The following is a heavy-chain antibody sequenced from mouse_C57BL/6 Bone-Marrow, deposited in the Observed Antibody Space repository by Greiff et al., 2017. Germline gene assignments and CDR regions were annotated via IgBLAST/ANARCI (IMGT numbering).Heavy chain of an antibody. CDR2: ISSGGSYT. V-gene: IGHV5-6*01. D-gene: IGHD2-3*01. CDR3: ARGWLLRYYFDY. J-gene: IGHJ2*01. Sequence: SGGDLVKPGGSLKLSCAASGFTFSSYGMSWVRQTPDKRLEWVATISSGGSYTYYPDSVKGRFTISRDNAKNTLYLQMSSLKSEDTAMYYCARGWLLRYYFDYWGQGTTLTVSS. CDR1: GFTFSSYG.